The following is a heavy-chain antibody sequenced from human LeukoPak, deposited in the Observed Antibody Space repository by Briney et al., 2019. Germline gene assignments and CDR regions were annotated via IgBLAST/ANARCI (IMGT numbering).Heavy chain of an antibody. Sequence: ASVKVSCKASGGTLSSYAISWVRQAPGQGFEWMGGIIPIFGTANYAQKFQGRVTITADESTSTAYMELSSLRSEDTAVYYCARAPDYGDYAFDYWGQGTLVTVSS. D-gene: IGHD4-17*01. CDR1: GGTLSSYA. J-gene: IGHJ4*02. CDR3: ARAPDYGDYAFDY. V-gene: IGHV1-69*13. CDR2: IIPIFGTA.